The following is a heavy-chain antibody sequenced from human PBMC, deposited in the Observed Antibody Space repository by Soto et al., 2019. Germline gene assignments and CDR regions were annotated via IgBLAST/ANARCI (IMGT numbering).Heavy chain of an antibody. CDR3: ARDKRNWVITGWFDP. V-gene: IGHV3-30-3*01. CDR1: GFTLSSYA. D-gene: IGHD3-22*01. CDR2: ISYDGSNK. J-gene: IGHJ5*02. Sequence: QVQLVESGGGVVQPGRSLRLSCAASGFTLSSYAMHWVRQAPGKGLEWVAVISYDGSNKYYADSVKGRFTISRDNSKNTLYLQMNSLRAEDTAVYYCARDKRNWVITGWFDPWGQGTLVTVSS.